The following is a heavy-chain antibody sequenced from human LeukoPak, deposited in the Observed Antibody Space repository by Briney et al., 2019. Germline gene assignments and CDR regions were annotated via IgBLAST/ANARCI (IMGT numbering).Heavy chain of an antibody. J-gene: IGHJ4*02. CDR1: GGSISSSSYY. CDR2: IYYSGST. CDR3: ARHSDYYDSSGYRFDY. Sequence: SETLSLTCTVSGGSISSSSYYWGWIRQPPGKGLEWIGSIYYSGSTYYIPSLKSRVTISVDTSKNQFSLKLSSVTAADTAVYYCARHSDYYDSSGYRFDYWGQGTLVTVSS. V-gene: IGHV4-39*01. D-gene: IGHD3-22*01.